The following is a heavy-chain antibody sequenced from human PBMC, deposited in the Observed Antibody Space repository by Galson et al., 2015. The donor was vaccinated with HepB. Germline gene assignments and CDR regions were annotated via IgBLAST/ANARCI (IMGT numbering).Heavy chain of an antibody. J-gene: IGHJ6*02. D-gene: IGHD3-16*01. CDR3: AKDWGLGV. CDR1: GFTFKIEA. CDR2: TSYDDRTK. Sequence: SLRLSCAASGFTFKIEAMYWVRQTPDKGLEFVAATSYDDRTKYYADSVRGRFTISRDNSKNTLYLQMDSLRLEDTALYYCAKDWGLGVWGQGTTVTVSS. V-gene: IGHV3-30-3*02.